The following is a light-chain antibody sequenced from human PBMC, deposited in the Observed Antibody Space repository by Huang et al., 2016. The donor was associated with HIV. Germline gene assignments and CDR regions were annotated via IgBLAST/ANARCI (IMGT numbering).Light chain of an antibody. CDR1: QSVYSNY. CDR3: HQYGSSPQT. CDR2: AAS. Sequence: IVLTQSPGALSLSPGERATLSCRASQSVYSNYLAWYQQKPGQAPRLLMYAASSRAAGIPDRFSGSGSGTDFTLTISRLEPEDFALYYCHQYGSSPQTFGQGTKLDIK. J-gene: IGKJ2*01. V-gene: IGKV3-20*01.